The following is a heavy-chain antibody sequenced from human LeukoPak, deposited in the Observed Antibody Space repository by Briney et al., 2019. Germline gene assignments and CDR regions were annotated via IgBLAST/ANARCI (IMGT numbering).Heavy chain of an antibody. Sequence: PGGSLRLSCSVSGFTFSDHYMDWVRQAPGKGLDWVGRSRNRAHSYTTEYAAYVKGRFTVSRADSENLLFLQMNSLKTDDTAVYYCVALIRGLGYWGQGTLVTVSS. D-gene: IGHD3-10*01. CDR1: GFTFSDHY. J-gene: IGHJ4*02. V-gene: IGHV3-72*01. CDR2: SRNRAHSYTT. CDR3: VALIRGLGY.